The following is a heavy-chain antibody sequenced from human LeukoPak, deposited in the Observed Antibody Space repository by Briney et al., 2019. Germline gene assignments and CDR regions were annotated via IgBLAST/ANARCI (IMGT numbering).Heavy chain of an antibody. CDR3: ARVPGSSSSIDY. J-gene: IGHJ4*02. V-gene: IGHV1-8*02. CDR1: GGTFSSYT. Sequence: ASVKVSCKASGGTFSSYTISWVRQAPGQGLEWMGWMNPNSGNTGYAQKFQGRVTMTRNTSISTAYMELSSLRSEDTAVYYCARVPGSSSSIDYWGQGTLVTVSS. D-gene: IGHD6-6*01. CDR2: MNPNSGNT.